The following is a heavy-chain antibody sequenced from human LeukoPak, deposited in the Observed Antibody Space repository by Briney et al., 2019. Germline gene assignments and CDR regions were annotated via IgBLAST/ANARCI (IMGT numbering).Heavy chain of an antibody. CDR3: ARSDYGGKTEGDY. D-gene: IGHD4-23*01. J-gene: IGHJ4*02. CDR1: GYTFITYG. CDR2: MNPNSGNT. Sequence: ASVKVSCKASGYTFITYGISWVRQAPGQGLEWMGWMNPNSGNTGYAQKFQGRVTITRNTSISTAYMELSSLRSEDTAVYYCARSDYGGKTEGDYWGQGTLVTVSS. V-gene: IGHV1-8*03.